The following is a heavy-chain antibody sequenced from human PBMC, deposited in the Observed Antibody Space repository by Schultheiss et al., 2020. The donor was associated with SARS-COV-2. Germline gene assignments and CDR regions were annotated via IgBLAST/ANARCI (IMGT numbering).Heavy chain of an antibody. Sequence: ASVKVSCKASGVTFSSFAISWVRQAPGQGLEWMGWISAYYGNTRYAQKFQGRVTMTEDTSIDRAFLELSSLRSDDTAVYYCATDLPLLQVRQTHFDFWGQGSLVTVSS. D-gene: IGHD4-23*01. CDR1: GVTFSSFA. V-gene: IGHV1-18*01. J-gene: IGHJ4*02. CDR3: ATDLPLLQVRQTHFDF. CDR2: ISAYYGNT.